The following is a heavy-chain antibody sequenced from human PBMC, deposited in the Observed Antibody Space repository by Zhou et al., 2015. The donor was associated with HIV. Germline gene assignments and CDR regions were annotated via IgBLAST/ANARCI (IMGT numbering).Heavy chain of an antibody. J-gene: IGHJ6*02. D-gene: IGHD1/OR15-1a*01. Sequence: QVQLVQSGAEVKKPGSSVKVSCKASGGTSSSYAVSWVRQAPGQGLEWMGGIIPIFGTANYAQKFQGRVTITADTYTSTAYMKISSLRSEDTAVYYCARDLPDPPEDNWNREGGDGYYYYYGMDVWGQGTTVTVSS. CDR2: IIPIFGTA. CDR3: ARDLPDPPEDNWNREGGDGYYYYYGMDV. CDR1: GGTSSSYA. V-gene: IGHV1-69*06.